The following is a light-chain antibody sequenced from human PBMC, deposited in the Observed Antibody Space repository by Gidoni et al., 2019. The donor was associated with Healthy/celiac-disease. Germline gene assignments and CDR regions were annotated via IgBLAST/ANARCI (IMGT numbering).Light chain of an antibody. V-gene: IGKV3-20*01. CDR2: GAS. CDR3: QQYGSSPTT. Sequence: EIVLTQSPGTLSLSPGERATPSCRASQSVSSSYLALYQQKPGHAPRLLIYGASSRATGIPDRFSCSGSGTDFTLTISRLEPEDFAVYYCQQYGSSPTTFGQGTNVEIK. CDR1: QSVSSSY. J-gene: IGKJ1*01.